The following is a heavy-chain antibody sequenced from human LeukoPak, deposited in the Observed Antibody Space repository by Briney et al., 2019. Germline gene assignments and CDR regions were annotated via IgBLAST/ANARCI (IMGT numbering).Heavy chain of an antibody. CDR1: GGSLLSGDYY. D-gene: IGHD6-6*01. V-gene: IGHV4-31*03. CDR2: IYYTGST. CDR3: ARGFSSSSGPYFDY. J-gene: IGHJ4*02. Sequence: SETLSLTCTVSGGSLLSGDYYWSWIRQYPGKGLEWIGYIYYTGSTYYNPSLKSRVTISVDTSKNQFSLKLSSVTAADTAVYYCARGFSSSSGPYFDYWGQGTLVTVSS.